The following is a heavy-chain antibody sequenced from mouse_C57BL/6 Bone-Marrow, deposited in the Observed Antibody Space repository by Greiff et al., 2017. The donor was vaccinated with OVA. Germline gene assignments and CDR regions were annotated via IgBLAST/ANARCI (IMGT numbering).Heavy chain of an antibody. CDR2: IYPRSGNT. CDR3: ARMDAMDY. J-gene: IGHJ4*01. V-gene: IGHV1-81*01. Sequence: VKLVESGAELARPGASVKLSCKASGYTFTSYGISWVKQRTGPGLEWIGEIYPRSGNTYYNEKFKGKATLTADKSSSTAYMELRSLTSEDSAVYFCARMDAMDYWGQGTSVTVAS. CDR1: GYTFTSYG.